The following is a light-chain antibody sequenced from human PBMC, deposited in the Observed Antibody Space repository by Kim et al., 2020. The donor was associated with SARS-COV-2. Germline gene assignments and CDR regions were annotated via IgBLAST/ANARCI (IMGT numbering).Light chain of an antibody. V-gene: IGLV5-45*02. CDR1: SDSNVDTYR. J-gene: IGLJ3*02. Sequence: NCSLRSDSNVDTYRIYWYQQKPGSPPQYLLRYKSDSDKQQGSGVPSRFSGSKDASANAGILHISGLQSEDEADYYCLIWHSSAWVFGGGTKLTVL. CDR3: LIWHSSAWV. CDR2: YKSDSDK.